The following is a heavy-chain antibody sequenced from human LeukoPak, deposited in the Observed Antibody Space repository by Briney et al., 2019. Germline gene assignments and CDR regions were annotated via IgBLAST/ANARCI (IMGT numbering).Heavy chain of an antibody. V-gene: IGHV4-38-2*02. J-gene: IGHJ4*02. Sequence: PSETLSLTCTVSGYSISSGYYWGWIRQPPGKGLEWIRSIYHSGSTYYNPSLKSRVTISVDTSKNQFSLKLSSVTAADTAVYYCARGAAATYWGQGTLVTVSS. D-gene: IGHD6-13*01. CDR1: GYSISSGYY. CDR3: ARGAAATY. CDR2: IYHSGST.